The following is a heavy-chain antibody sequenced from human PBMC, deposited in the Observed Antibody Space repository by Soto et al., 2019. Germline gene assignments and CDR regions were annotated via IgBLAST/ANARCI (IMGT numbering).Heavy chain of an antibody. CDR1: GFTFSSYG. CDR3: AKEIHRSIAAYYYYGMDV. J-gene: IGHJ6*02. D-gene: IGHD6-6*01. CDR2: ISYDGSNK. Sequence: QVQLVESGGGVVQPGRSLRLSCAASGFTFSSYGMHWVRQAPGKGLEWVAVISYDGSNKYYADSVKGRFTISRDNSKNTLYLQMNSLRAEGTAVYYCAKEIHRSIAAYYYYGMDVWGQGTTVTVSS. V-gene: IGHV3-30*18.